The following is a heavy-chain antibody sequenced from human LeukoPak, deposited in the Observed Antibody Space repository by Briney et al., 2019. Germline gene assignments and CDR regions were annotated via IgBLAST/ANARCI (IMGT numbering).Heavy chain of an antibody. Sequence: GGSLRLSCAASGFTVSNNYMNWVRQAPGKGLEWVSVIYSGGSTYYADSVKGRFTISRDDSKNTLYLQMNSLRAEDTAVYYCAKDIQAANWGQGTLVTVSS. D-gene: IGHD5-18*01. CDR2: IYSGGST. V-gene: IGHV3-53*01. CDR1: GFTVSNNY. J-gene: IGHJ1*01. CDR3: AKDIQAAN.